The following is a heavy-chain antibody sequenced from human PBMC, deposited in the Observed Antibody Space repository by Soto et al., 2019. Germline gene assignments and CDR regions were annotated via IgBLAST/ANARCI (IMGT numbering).Heavy chain of an antibody. V-gene: IGHV4-34*01. J-gene: IGHJ5*02. Sequence: QVQLQQWGAGLLKPSETLSLACAVYGGSFSGPNWSWIRQPPGKGLEWFGEINHSGSTNYNPSLKSRVTISIDMSKTQSSLKVSSVTAADTAVYYCARGWGFGFDPWGQGILVTVSS. CDR1: GGSFSGPN. D-gene: IGHD3-10*01. CDR2: INHSGST. CDR3: ARGWGFGFDP.